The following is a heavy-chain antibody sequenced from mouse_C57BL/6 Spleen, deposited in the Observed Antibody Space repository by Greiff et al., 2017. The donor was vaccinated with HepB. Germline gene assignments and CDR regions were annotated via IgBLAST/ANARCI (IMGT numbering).Heavy chain of an antibody. J-gene: IGHJ4*01. Sequence: EVMLVESGGDLVKPGGSLKLSCAASGFTFSSYGMSWVRQTPDKRLEWVATISSGGSYTYYPDSVKGRFTISRDNAKNTLYLQMSSLKSEDTAMYYCARHSYDFYAMDYWGQGTSVTVSS. D-gene: IGHD1-1*02. CDR1: GFTFSSYG. V-gene: IGHV5-6*02. CDR2: ISSGGSYT. CDR3: ARHSYDFYAMDY.